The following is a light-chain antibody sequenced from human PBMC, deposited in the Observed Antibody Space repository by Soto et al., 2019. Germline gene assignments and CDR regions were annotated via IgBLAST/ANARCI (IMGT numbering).Light chain of an antibody. V-gene: IGLV2-14*01. CDR1: SSDIGGYNF. CDR2: EVL. CDR3: SSYTSTATPVI. J-gene: IGLJ2*01. Sequence: QSALTQPASVSGSPGQSITLSCTGASSDIGGYNFVSWYQQSPGKAPKLLIYEVLNRPSGISDRFSGSKSGNTASLTISGLRSEDEGDYYCSSYTSTATPVIFGGGTKVTVL.